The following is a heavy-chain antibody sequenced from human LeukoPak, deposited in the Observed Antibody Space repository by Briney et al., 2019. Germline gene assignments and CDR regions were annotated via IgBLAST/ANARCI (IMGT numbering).Heavy chain of an antibody. V-gene: IGHV4-4*02. D-gene: IGHD2-2*01. Sequence: SETLSLTCAVSGGSISSSDWWSWVSQPPGRGLERTGYIWRSDHTNYNPSLKSRVTMSLDKSENPFSLKLSSVTAADTAVYYCARDPHCSSTNCPFDFWGQGTLVIVYS. CDR2: IWRSDHT. CDR1: GGSISSSDW. CDR3: ARDPHCSSTNCPFDF. J-gene: IGHJ4*02.